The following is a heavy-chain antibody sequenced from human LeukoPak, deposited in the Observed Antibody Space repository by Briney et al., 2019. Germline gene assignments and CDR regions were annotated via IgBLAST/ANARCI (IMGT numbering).Heavy chain of an antibody. V-gene: IGHV3-69-1*01. CDR1: GFSLSNYN. CDR3: ARDVYRRGWYFWFDL. Sequence: PGGSLRLSCPVSGFSLSNYNMVWVRQAPGKGLEWVSSIDSSSNTYYADSVRGRFTISRDNAKNSLFLQMHSLRAVDTAVYYCARDVYRRGWYFWFDLWGQGTLVTVSS. D-gene: IGHD6-19*01. J-gene: IGHJ4*02. CDR2: IDSSSNT.